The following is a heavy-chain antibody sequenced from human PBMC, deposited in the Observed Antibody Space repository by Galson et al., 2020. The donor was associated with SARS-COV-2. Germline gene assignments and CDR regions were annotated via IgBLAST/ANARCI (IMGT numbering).Heavy chain of an antibody. Sequence: ETSETLSLTCTVSGGSINSNGYYWSWIRQHPEKGLEWIVYIYYSGTTDYNPSLKSRVTISMNTPKSQFSLQLSSVTAADSAVYYCARGYQLLVYDYWGQGTLVTVSS. CDR2: IYYSGTT. CDR3: ARGYQLLVYDY. D-gene: IGHD2-2*01. CDR1: GGSINSNGYY. J-gene: IGHJ4*02. V-gene: IGHV4-31*03.